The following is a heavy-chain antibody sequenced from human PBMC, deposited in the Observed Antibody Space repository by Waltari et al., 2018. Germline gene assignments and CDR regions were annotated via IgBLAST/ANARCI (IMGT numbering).Heavy chain of an antibody. V-gene: IGHV1-69*12. Sequence: QVQLVQSGAEVKKPGSSVKVSCKASGGTFSSYAISWVRQAPGQGLEWMGGIIPIVGTANYEQKFQGRVTITADESTSTAYMELSSLRSEDTAVYYCASHLQDYYDSSGYLYYFDYWGQGTLVTVSS. CDR1: GGTFSSYA. J-gene: IGHJ4*02. D-gene: IGHD3-22*01. CDR2: IIPIVGTA. CDR3: ASHLQDYYDSSGYLYYFDY.